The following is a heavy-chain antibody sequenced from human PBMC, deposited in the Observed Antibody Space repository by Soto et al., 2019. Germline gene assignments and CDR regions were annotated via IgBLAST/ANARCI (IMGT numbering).Heavy chain of an antibody. CDR3: ARGPAGYGDYVFDWYFDL. V-gene: IGHV4-34*01. CDR2: INHSGST. J-gene: IGHJ2*01. CDR1: GGSFSGFY. D-gene: IGHD4-17*01. Sequence: SETLSLTCAVYGGSFSGFYWSWIRQPPGKGLEWIGEINHSGSTNYNPSLKSRVTISVDTSTNQFSLKLSSVTAADTAVYYCARGPAGYGDYVFDWYFDLWGRGTLVTVSS.